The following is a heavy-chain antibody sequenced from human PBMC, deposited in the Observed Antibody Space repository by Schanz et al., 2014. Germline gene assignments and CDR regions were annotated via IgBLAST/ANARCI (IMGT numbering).Heavy chain of an antibody. CDR3: AKDEGYNYGYIFDY. D-gene: IGHD5-18*01. Sequence: QAQLVESGGGVVQPGRSLRLSCAASGFTFNNYGMHWVRQAPGKGLEWVAFIPSDESNKYYIDSVKGRFTISRDNSRETMFLQMNTLRPDDTAVYYCAKDEGYNYGYIFDYWGQGTLVTVSS. J-gene: IGHJ4*02. CDR2: IPSDESNK. CDR1: GFTFNNYG. V-gene: IGHV3-30*02.